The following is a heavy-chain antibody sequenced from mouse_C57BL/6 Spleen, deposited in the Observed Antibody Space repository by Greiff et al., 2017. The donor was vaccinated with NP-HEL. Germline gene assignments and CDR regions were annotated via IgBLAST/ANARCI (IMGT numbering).Heavy chain of an antibody. CDR2: SRNKANDYTT. CDR1: GFTFSDFY. V-gene: IGHV7-1*01. CDR3: ARDGARCAMAR. Sequence: EVKLVESGGGLVQSGRSLRLSCATSGFTFSDFYMEWVRQAPGKGLEWIAASRNKANDYTTEYSASVKGRFIVSRATSHSILYLPMNALRAGDTAIYYCARDGARCAMARWGQEASVTVSS. J-gene: IGHJ4*01. D-gene: IGHD1-1*02.